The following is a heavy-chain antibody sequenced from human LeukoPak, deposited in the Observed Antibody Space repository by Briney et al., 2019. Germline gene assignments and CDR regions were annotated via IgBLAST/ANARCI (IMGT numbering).Heavy chain of an antibody. CDR2: IYYSGST. CDR1: GDSISSGDYY. J-gene: IGHJ6*03. Sequence: SETLSLTCTVSGDSISSGDYYWSWIRQPPGKGLEWIGYIYYSGSTYYNPSLKSRLTISVDTSKNQFSLKLSSVTAADTAVYYCARGITTHYYYYMDVWGKGTTVTVSS. V-gene: IGHV4-30-4*01. D-gene: IGHD4-11*01. CDR3: ARGITTHYYYYMDV.